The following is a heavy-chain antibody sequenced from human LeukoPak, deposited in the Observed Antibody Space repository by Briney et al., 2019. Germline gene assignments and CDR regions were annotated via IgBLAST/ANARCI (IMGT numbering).Heavy chain of an antibody. J-gene: IGHJ4*02. D-gene: IGHD3-3*01. CDR1: GGSTSNYF. CDR2: IHTCGST. CDR3: ARDPEGHGYYFDY. Sequence: PSETLSLTCTVSGGSTSNYFCTWLRQSAGKGLEWIGRIHTCGSTNYNPSLKSRVSMSVDTSKNQFSLKLSTVTAADTAVYYCARDPEGHGYYFDYWGQGALVTVSS. V-gene: IGHV4-4*07.